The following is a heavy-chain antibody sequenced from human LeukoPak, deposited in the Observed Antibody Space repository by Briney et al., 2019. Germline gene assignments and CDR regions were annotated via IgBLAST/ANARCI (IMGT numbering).Heavy chain of an antibody. D-gene: IGHD6-19*01. Sequence: SETLSLTCTVSGGSISSSSYYWGWIRQPPGKGLEWIGSIYYSGSTYYNPSLKSRVTISVDTSKNQFSLKLSSVTAADTAVYYCARLFPMIAVAACDYWGQGTLVTVSS. CDR1: GGSISSSSYY. CDR3: ARLFPMIAVAACDY. J-gene: IGHJ4*02. CDR2: IYYSGST. V-gene: IGHV4-39*01.